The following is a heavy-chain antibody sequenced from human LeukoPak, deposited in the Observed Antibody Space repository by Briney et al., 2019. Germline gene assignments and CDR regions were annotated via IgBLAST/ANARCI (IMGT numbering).Heavy chain of an antibody. D-gene: IGHD6-6*01. CDR1: GFLLRTRGVG. CDR3: GHLHSSLEV. V-gene: IGHV2-5*01. J-gene: IGHJ4*02. CDR2: LYCHDDK. Sequence: SGPTVVKLTQTRTLTWTFCGFLLRTRGVGVGGIRQPPGKALEWLALLYCHDDKRYSPSLKSRLTITKDTSKNQVVLTMTNMDPVDTATYYCGHLHSSLEVWGQGTLVTVSS.